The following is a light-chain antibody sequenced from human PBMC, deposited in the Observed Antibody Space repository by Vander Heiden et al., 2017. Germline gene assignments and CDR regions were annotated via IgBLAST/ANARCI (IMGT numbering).Light chain of an antibody. Sequence: DIQMTQSPSSLSASVGDRVTITCRASQSISSNLNWYQQKPGKGPKLLIYAAFTLQSGVPSRFSGSGSGTDFTLTISSLQPEGLGTYYCQQSYSGFTFGPGTKVNIK. CDR1: QSISSN. CDR2: AAF. V-gene: IGKV1-39*01. J-gene: IGKJ3*01. CDR3: QQSYSGFT.